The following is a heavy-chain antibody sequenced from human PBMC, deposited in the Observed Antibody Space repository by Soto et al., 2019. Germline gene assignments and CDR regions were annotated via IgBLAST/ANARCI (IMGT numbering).Heavy chain of an antibody. D-gene: IGHD2-15*01. CDR3: ARDKYCSGGSCRKNWFDP. Sequence: SETLSLTCTVSGGSISSYHWSWIRQPPGKGLEWIGYIYDDGSANYNPSLKSRATISLDMSKNQFSLKLTSVTAADTAVYYCARDKYCSGGSCRKNWFDPWGQGTLVTV. V-gene: IGHV4-59*01. CDR2: IYDDGSA. J-gene: IGHJ5*02. CDR1: GGSISSYH.